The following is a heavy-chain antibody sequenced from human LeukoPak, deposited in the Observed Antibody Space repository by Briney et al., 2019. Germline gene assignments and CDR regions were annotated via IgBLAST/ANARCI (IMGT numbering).Heavy chain of an antibody. Sequence: PGGSLRLSCTASGFTFGDYAMSWFRQAPGKGLEWVGFIRSKAYGGTTEYAASVKGRFTISRDNAKNSLYLQMNSLRVEDTAVYYCARGSGTYDFWGQGTLVTASS. CDR2: IRSKAYGGTT. CDR3: ARGSGTYDF. CDR1: GFTFGDYA. D-gene: IGHD1-26*01. J-gene: IGHJ4*02. V-gene: IGHV3-49*03.